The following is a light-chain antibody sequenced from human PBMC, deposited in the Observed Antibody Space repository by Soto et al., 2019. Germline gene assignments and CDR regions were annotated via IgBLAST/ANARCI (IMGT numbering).Light chain of an antibody. Sequence: DIVMTQSPLSLPVTPGESASISCRSSQTLLYRNGNNYLNWYLQKPGQSPQLLIFLASTRASGVPDRFSGRGSGTDFTLRIRGVEAEDVGVYYCMQALQSPATFGGGTKVESK. J-gene: IGKJ4*01. CDR3: MQALQSPAT. CDR2: LAS. CDR1: QTLLYRNGNNY. V-gene: IGKV2-28*01.